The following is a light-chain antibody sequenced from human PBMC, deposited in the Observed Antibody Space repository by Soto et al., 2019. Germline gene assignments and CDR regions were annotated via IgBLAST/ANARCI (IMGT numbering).Light chain of an antibody. V-gene: IGKV1-5*01. CDR1: QSISVA. Sequence: DIQMTQTPSTLSASVGDRVAITCRASQSISVAVAWYQQKPGKAPKLLIFDTSSLESGVPSRFSGSGSGTEFTLTISSLQPADFATYYCQQYNPYSMWTFGQGTNVEIK. J-gene: IGKJ1*01. CDR2: DTS. CDR3: QQYNPYSMWT.